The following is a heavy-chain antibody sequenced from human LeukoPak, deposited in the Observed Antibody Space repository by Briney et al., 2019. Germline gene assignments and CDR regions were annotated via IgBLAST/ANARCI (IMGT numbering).Heavy chain of an antibody. CDR2: IYYSGST. D-gene: IGHD6-19*01. Sequence: SETLSLTCTVSGGSISSSSYYWGWIRQPPGKGLEWIGSIYYSGSTYYNPSLKSRVTISVDTSKNQFSLKLSSVTAADTAVYYCANTGGSSGWYLKPYFDYWGQGTLVTVSS. CDR1: GGSISSSSYY. J-gene: IGHJ4*02. CDR3: ANTGGSSGWYLKPYFDY. V-gene: IGHV4-39*01.